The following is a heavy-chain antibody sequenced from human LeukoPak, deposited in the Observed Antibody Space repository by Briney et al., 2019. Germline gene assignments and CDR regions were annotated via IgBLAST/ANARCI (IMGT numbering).Heavy chain of an antibody. CDR1: GGSFSGYY. CDR3: ASMGYLAALDAFDI. Sequence: PSETLSLTCAVYGGSFSGYYWSWIRQPPGKGLEWIGEINHSGSTNYNPSLKSRVTISVDTSKNQFSLKLSSVTAADTAVYYCASMGYLAALDAFDIWGQGTMVTVSS. V-gene: IGHV4-34*01. D-gene: IGHD1-1*01. J-gene: IGHJ3*02. CDR2: INHSGST.